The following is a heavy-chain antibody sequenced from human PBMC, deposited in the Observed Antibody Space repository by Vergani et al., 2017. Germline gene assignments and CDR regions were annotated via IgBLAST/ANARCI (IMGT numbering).Heavy chain of an antibody. J-gene: IGHJ6*03. Sequence: QVQLQQWGGGLLKPSETLSLTCVVNGGSFTSYHWTWIRQSPGEGLGWVGDIDHTGRPDYNPSLKSRLTMSVEKSRNQFSLTLNSVTATDTAIYFCARVNTETNGHLYYYYYMDVWGEVTAVAVS. CDR3: ARVNTETNGHLYYYYYMDV. D-gene: IGHD4-11*01. CDR1: GGSFTSYH. V-gene: IGHV4-34*01. CDR2: IDHTGRP.